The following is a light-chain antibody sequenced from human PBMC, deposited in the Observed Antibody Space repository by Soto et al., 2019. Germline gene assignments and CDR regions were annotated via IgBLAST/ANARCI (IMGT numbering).Light chain of an antibody. V-gene: IGLV2-14*01. Sequence: QSALTQPASVSGSPGQSITISCTGTSSDVGGYNYVSWYQQHPGKAPKLMIYKVSNRPSGVSNRFSGSKSGNTASLTISGLQAEDEADYYCSSYTSISTLYVFGTGTKLTVL. CDR1: SSDVGGYNY. CDR3: SSYTSISTLYV. CDR2: KVS. J-gene: IGLJ1*01.